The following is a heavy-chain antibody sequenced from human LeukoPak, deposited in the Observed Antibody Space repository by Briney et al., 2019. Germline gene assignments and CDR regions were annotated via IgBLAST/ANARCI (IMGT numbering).Heavy chain of an antibody. CDR3: ARERGQHKLNVFDI. J-gene: IGHJ3*02. CDR1: GFTFSSYW. CDR2: IKQDGSEK. D-gene: IGHD1-7*01. V-gene: IGHV3-7*01. Sequence: GGSLRLSCAASGFTFSSYWMSWVRQAPGKGLEWVANIKQDGSEKYYVDSVKGRFTISRDNAKNSLYLQMNSLRAEDTAVYYCARERGQHKLNVFDIGGKGKKAPVS.